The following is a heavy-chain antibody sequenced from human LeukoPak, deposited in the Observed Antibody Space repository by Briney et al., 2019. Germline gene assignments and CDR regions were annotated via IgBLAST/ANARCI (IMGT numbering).Heavy chain of an antibody. CDR3: ARHGNLSKTYYFDY. CDR2: IYYSGST. J-gene: IGHJ4*02. D-gene: IGHD4-23*01. CDR1: GGSISSYY. V-gene: IGHV4-59*08. Sequence: PSETLSLTCTVSGGSISSYYWSWIRQPPGKGLEWIGYIYYSGSTNYNPSLKGRVTISVDTSKNQFSLKLSSVTAADTAVYYCARHGNLSKTYYFDYWGQGTMVTVSS.